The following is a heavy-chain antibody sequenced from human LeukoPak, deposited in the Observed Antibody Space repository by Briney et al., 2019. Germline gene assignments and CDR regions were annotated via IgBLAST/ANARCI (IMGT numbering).Heavy chain of an antibody. CDR2: IYTSGST. CDR3: ASTMGGTSFEYFDY. D-gene: IGHD2-2*01. V-gene: IGHV4-4*07. Sequence: PSETLSLTCTVSGVSISSYYWSWIRQPAGKGLEWIGRIYTSGSTNYNPSLKSRVTISVDTSKNQFSLKLSSVTAADTAVYYCASTMGGTSFEYFDYWGQGTLVTVSS. CDR1: GVSISSYY. J-gene: IGHJ4*02.